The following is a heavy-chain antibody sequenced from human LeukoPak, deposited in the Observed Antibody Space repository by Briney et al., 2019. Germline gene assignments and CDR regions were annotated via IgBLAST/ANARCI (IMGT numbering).Heavy chain of an antibody. V-gene: IGHV3-30*18. Sequence: GGSLRLSCAASGFTFSSYGMHWVRQAPGKGLEWVAVISYDGSNKYYADSVKGRFTISRDNSKNTLYLQMNSLRAEDTAVYYCAKGHVDTAMVSDYWGQGTLATVSS. CDR2: ISYDGSNK. CDR1: GFTFSSYG. J-gene: IGHJ4*02. CDR3: AKGHVDTAMVSDY. D-gene: IGHD5-18*01.